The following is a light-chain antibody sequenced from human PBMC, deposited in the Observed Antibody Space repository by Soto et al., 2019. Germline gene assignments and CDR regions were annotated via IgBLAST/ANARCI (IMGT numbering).Light chain of an antibody. Sequence: QSVLTQPPSASGTPGQRVTISCSGSSSNIGSNTVNWYQQLPGTAPKLLIYSNNQRSPGVPDRFSGSNSGTSASLAISGNQSEDEADYYCAAWDDSLNGVVFGGGTKLTVL. J-gene: IGLJ2*01. CDR2: SNN. CDR3: AAWDDSLNGVV. V-gene: IGLV1-44*01. CDR1: SSNIGSNT.